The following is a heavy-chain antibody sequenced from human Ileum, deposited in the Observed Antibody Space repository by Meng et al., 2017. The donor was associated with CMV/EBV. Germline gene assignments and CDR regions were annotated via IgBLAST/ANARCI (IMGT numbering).Heavy chain of an antibody. Sequence: GGSLRLSCAASGFTFTYYYMSWVRQAPGKGLEWVANIKQDGSQKYYVDSVKGRFTISRDKAKNSLDLQMNSLRAEDTAVYFCAREAGYCSSTSCQVGENYFDYWGQGTLVTVSS. J-gene: IGHJ4*02. V-gene: IGHV3-7*01. D-gene: IGHD2-2*01. CDR2: IKQDGSQK. CDR1: GFTFTYYY. CDR3: AREAGYCSSTSCQVGENYFDY.